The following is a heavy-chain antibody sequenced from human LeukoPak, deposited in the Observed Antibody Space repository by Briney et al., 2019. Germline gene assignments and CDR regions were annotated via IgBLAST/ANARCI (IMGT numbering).Heavy chain of an antibody. CDR1: GGTFSSYA. Sequence: GASVKVSCKASGGTFSSYAISWVRQAPGQGLEWMGGIIPIFGTANYAQKFQGRVTITADESTSTAYMELSSLRSEDTAGYYCARATRTPYDSSGYVYDYWGQGTLVTVSS. V-gene: IGHV1-69*13. CDR2: IIPIFGTA. D-gene: IGHD3-22*01. CDR3: ARATRTPYDSSGYVYDY. J-gene: IGHJ4*02.